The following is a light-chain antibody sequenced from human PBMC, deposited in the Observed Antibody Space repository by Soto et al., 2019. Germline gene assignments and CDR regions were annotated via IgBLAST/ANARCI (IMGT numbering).Light chain of an antibody. CDR2: EVT. Sequence: QSALTQPPSASGFPGQSVTISCTGTSSDVGYYDYVSWYQQHPGKAPKLVIYEVTKRPSGVPDRVSAAKSGNTASLTVSGLRAEDEADYYWSSDAGSNNFVFGSGTKVTVL. V-gene: IGLV2-8*01. CDR3: SSDAGSNNFV. CDR1: SSDVGYYDY. J-gene: IGLJ1*01.